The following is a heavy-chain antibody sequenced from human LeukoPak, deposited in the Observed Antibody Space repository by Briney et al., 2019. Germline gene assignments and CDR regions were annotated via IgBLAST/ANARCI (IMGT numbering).Heavy chain of an antibody. D-gene: IGHD5-18*01. CDR2: ISYDGSNK. J-gene: IGHJ6*02. CDR3: AKGDTAMVNYCYYAMDV. CDR1: GFTFSSYG. Sequence: PGGSLRLSCAASGFTFSSYGMHWVRQAPGKGLEWVAVISYDGSNKYYADSVKGRFTISRDNSKNTLYLQMNSLRAEDTAVYYCAKGDTAMVNYCYYAMDVWGQGTTVTVSS. V-gene: IGHV3-30*18.